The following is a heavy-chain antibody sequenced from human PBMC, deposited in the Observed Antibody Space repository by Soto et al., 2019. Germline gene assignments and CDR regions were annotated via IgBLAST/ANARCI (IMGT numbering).Heavy chain of an antibody. CDR1: GYTFTSFG. Sequence: ASVKVSCKASGYTFTSFGITWVRQAPGQGLEWMGWISPYNGNTHYVQKFQGRVTMTTDTSTSTAYMELRSLRSVDTAVYYCSRGGLGYCSGGSCPQNWFDPWGQGTLVTVSS. D-gene: IGHD2-15*01. CDR2: ISPYNGNT. CDR3: SRGGLGYCSGGSCPQNWFDP. V-gene: IGHV1-18*01. J-gene: IGHJ5*02.